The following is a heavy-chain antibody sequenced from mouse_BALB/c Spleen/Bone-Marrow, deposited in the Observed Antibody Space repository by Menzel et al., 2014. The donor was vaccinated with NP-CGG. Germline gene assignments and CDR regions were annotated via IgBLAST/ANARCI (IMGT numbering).Heavy chain of an antibody. CDR3: AREDPYYGFVY. J-gene: IGHJ3*01. CDR1: GSTFSSFG. CDR2: INTGSSTI. V-gene: IGHV5-17*02. D-gene: IGHD1-1*02. Sequence: EVNVVESGGGLVQPGGSRKLSCVASGSTFSSFGMHWVRQTPEKGLEWVAYINTGSSTIYYADTVKDRFTVSRDNPKNTLFLQMTSLRSEDTAMYYCAREDPYYGFVYWGQGTLVTVS.